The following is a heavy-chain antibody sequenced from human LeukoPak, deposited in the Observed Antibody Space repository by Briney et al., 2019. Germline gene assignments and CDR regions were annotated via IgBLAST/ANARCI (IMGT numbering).Heavy chain of an antibody. CDR1: TFTFSSYS. V-gene: IGHV3-30*14. CDR2: ISYDGSNK. CDR3: ARDRLPHYYMDV. D-gene: IGHD5-18*01. Sequence: GGSLRLSYAASTFTFSSYSMHWVRQAPGKGLEWVAVISYDGSNKYYADSLKGRFTISRDNSKNTLYLQMNSLRAEDTAVYYCARDRLPHYYMDVWGKGTTVTISS. J-gene: IGHJ6*03.